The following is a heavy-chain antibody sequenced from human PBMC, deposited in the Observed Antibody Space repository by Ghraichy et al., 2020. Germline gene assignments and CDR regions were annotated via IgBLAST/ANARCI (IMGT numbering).Heavy chain of an antibody. Sequence: GGSLRLSCAASGFTFDDYTMHWVRQAPGKGLEWVSLISWDGGSTYYADSVKGRFTISRDNSKNSLYLQMNSLRTEDTALYYCARGYSYGRGSSDAFDIWGQGTMVTVSS. CDR3: ARGYSYGRGSSDAFDI. CDR2: ISWDGGST. J-gene: IGHJ3*02. V-gene: IGHV3-43*01. CDR1: GFTFDDYT. D-gene: IGHD5-18*01.